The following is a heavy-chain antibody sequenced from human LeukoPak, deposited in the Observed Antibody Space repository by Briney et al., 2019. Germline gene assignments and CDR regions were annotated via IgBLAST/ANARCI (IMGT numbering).Heavy chain of an antibody. D-gene: IGHD2-15*01. CDR2: IIPIFGTA. CDR1: GYTFTSYD. J-gene: IGHJ5*02. Sequence: ASVKVSCKASGYTFTSYDINWVRQATGQGLEWMGGIIPIFGTANYAQKFQGRVTITADESTSTAYMELSSLRSEDTAVYYCAREGGGNWFDPWGQGTLVTVSS. V-gene: IGHV1-69*13. CDR3: AREGGGNWFDP.